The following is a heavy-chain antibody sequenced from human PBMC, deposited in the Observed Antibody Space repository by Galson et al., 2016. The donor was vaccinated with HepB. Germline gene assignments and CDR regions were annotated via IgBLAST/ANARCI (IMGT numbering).Heavy chain of an antibody. D-gene: IGHD3-9*01. CDR2: ISSTTRHL. CDR1: GFPFSDYY. Sequence: SLRLSCAATGFPFSDYYFHWIRQAPGKGLEWLSDISSTTRHLNYADSMKGRFTVSRDNAQRSLYLQMNNLRVEDTAVYYCARDLTTEGDLDFWGQGTLVTVSS. J-gene: IGHJ4*02. CDR3: ARDLTTEGDLDF. V-gene: IGHV3-11*05.